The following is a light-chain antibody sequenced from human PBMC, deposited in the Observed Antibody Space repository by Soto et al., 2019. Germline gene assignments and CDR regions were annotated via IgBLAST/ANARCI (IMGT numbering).Light chain of an antibody. CDR3: ISYTSSDTYV. CDR1: SSDVGAYKY. J-gene: IGLJ1*01. CDR2: DVS. V-gene: IGLV2-14*01. Sequence: QSALTQPASVSGSPGQSITISCTGTSSDVGAYKYVSWYQQHPGKAPKLMIYDVSSRPSGVSNRFSGSKSGNTASLIISGLQAEDEADYYCISYTSSDTYVFGTGTKLTV.